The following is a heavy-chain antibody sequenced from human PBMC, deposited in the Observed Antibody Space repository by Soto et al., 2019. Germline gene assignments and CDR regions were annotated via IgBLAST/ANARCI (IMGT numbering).Heavy chain of an antibody. CDR1: GGTFSSYA. D-gene: IGHD2-2*01. Sequence: QVQLVQSGAEVKKPGSSVKVSCKASGGTFSSYAISWVRQAPGQGLEWMGGVIPISDTTNYAQKFQGRVTITADESTSTAYMELSSLRSEYTAVYYCARSQGSSTSLDIYYYYYYGMDVWGQGTTVTVSS. CDR3: ARSQGSSTSLDIYYYYYYGMDV. J-gene: IGHJ6*02. V-gene: IGHV1-69*01. CDR2: VIPISDTT.